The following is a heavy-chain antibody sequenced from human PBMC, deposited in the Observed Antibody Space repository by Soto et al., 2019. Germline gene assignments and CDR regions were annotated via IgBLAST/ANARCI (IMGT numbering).Heavy chain of an antibody. CDR2: INPNSGGT. V-gene: IGHV1-2*04. CDR1: GYTLNGQS. CDR3: ARDDYVDLYDAFDI. D-gene: IGHD4-17*01. J-gene: IGHJ3*02. Sequence: GASVKVSCTDSGYTLNGQSIRWVRQANGQGLEWVGWINPNSGGTNYAQKFQGWVTMTRDTSISTAYMELSRLRSDDTAVYYCARDDYVDLYDAFDIWGQGTMVTVSS.